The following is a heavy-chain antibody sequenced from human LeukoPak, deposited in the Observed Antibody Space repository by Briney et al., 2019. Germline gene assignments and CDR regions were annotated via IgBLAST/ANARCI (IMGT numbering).Heavy chain of an antibody. D-gene: IGHD3-3*01. CDR3: ARDRSGADY. CDR1: GYTFTGYY. J-gene: IGHJ4*02. Sequence: ASVKVSCKASGYTFTGYYMHWVRQAPGQGLEWVGWINPNSGGTNYAQKFQGRVIMTRDTSITTAYMELSRLRSDDTAVYSCARDRSGADYWGQGTLVTVSS. V-gene: IGHV1-2*02. CDR2: INPNSGGT.